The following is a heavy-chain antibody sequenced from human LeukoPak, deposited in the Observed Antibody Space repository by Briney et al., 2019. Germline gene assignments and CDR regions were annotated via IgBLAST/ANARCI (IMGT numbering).Heavy chain of an antibody. D-gene: IGHD3-22*01. V-gene: IGHV3-7*01. CDR1: GFTFSSYW. CDR2: IKQDGSEK. CDR3: ARPSMIVVVNDAFDI. Sequence: GGSLRLSCAASGFTFSSYWMSWVRQAPGKGLGWVANIKQDGSEKYYVDSVKGRFTISRDNAKNSLYLQMNSLRAEDTAVYYCARPSMIVVVNDAFDIWGQGTMVTVSS. J-gene: IGHJ3*02.